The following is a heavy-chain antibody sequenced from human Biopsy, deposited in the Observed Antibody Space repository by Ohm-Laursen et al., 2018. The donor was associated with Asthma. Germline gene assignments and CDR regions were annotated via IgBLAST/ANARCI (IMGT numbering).Heavy chain of an antibody. CDR3: ARIKIRIGAGTDRYFDL. V-gene: IGHV1-2*06. Sequence: SVKVSCKASGYPFTDYSVHWVRQAPGQGLEWMGRIDPNSGGTNYAQKSLGRVTMTRDTSVNTAFMVLSRLRSDDTAVYYCARIKIRIGAGTDRYFDLWGRGTLVTVSS. J-gene: IGHJ2*01. CDR1: GYPFTDYS. CDR2: IDPNSGGT. D-gene: IGHD3-16*01.